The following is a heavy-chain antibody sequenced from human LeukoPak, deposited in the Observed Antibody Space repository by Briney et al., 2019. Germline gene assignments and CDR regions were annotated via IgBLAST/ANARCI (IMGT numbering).Heavy chain of an antibody. V-gene: IGHV3-48*04. J-gene: IGHJ3*02. CDR1: GFTFSSYS. CDR2: ISSSSSTI. CDR3: ARDEMRSYSSGSDAFDI. D-gene: IGHD6-19*01. Sequence: PGGSLRLSCAASGFTFSSYSMNWVRQAPGKGLEWVSYISSSSSTIYYADSVKGRFTISRDNAKNSLYLQMNSLRAEDTAVYYCARDEMRSYSSGSDAFDIWGQGTMVTVSS.